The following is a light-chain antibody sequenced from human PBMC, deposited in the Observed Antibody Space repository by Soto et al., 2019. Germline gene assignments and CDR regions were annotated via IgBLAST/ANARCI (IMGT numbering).Light chain of an antibody. CDR2: DAS. V-gene: IGKV3-20*01. J-gene: IGKJ3*01. CDR1: QSISSTY. CDR3: QQYGRSPFT. Sequence: EIVLTQSPGTLSLSPGERATLSCRASQSISSTYLAWYQQKPGQAPRLLIFDASSRATGIPDRFSGSGSGTHFTLTISRLEPEDFAVYYCQQYGRSPFTFGPGTKVDIK.